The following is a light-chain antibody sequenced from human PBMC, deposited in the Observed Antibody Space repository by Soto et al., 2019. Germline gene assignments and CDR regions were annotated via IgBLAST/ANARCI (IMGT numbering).Light chain of an antibody. CDR2: GAS. CDR3: QQYNDWPRT. Sequence: DTAMTQSPATLSVSPGERVTLSCKSSEGVGSSLAWYQQKPGQAPRALMYGASTTAPGIPARFTGSGSGTECTLTISSLQSEDSAVYHCQQYNDWPRTLGQGTKVDIK. J-gene: IGKJ1*01. V-gene: IGKV3-15*01. CDR1: EGVGSS.